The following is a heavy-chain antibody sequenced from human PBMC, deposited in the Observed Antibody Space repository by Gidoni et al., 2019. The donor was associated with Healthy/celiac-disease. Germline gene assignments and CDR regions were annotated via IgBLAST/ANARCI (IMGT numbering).Heavy chain of an antibody. CDR1: GYTFTSYD. D-gene: IGHD6-13*01. V-gene: IGHV1-8*01. CDR2: MNPNSGNT. J-gene: IGHJ6*02. Sequence: QVQLVQSGAEVKKPGASVKVSCKASGYTFTSYDINWVRQATGQGLEWMGWMNPNSGNTGYAQKFQGRVTMTRNTSISTAYMELSSLRSEDTAVYYCARVRQQLRYYGMDVWGQGTTVTVSS. CDR3: ARVRQQLRYYGMDV.